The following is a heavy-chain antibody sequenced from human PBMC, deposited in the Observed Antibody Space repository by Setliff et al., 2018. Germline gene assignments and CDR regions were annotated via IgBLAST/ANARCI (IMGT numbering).Heavy chain of an antibody. J-gene: IGHJ4*02. CDR2: ISSSGSI. CDR3: FGAGACSY. CDR1: GFTFSSYA. D-gene: IGHD3-10*01. V-gene: IGHV3-48*03. Sequence: AGGSLRLSCAASGFTFSSYAMNWVRQGPGKGLEWVSYISSSGSIYYANSVKGRFTISRDNAKNSLSLQMNNLRSEDTAVYYCFGAGACSYWGQGTLVTVSS.